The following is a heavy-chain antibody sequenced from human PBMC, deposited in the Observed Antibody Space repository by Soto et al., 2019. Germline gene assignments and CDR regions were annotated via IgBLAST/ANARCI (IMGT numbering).Heavy chain of an antibody. V-gene: IGHV3-7*01. CDR3: AKLIAARDAFDI. CDR2: IKQDGSEK. Sequence: GGSLRLSCAASGFTFSSYWMSWVRQAPGKGLEWAANIKQDGSEKYYVDSVKGRFTISRDNAKNSLYLQMNSLRAEDTAVYYCAKLIAARDAFDIWGQGTMVTVSS. J-gene: IGHJ3*02. CDR1: GFTFSSYW. D-gene: IGHD6-6*01.